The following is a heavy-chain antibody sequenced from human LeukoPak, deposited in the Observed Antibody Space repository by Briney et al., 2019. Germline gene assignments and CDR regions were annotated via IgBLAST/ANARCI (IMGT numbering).Heavy chain of an antibody. V-gene: IGHV4-30-4*07. J-gene: IGHJ4*02. CDR1: GGSISSGGYS. CDR2: ISYSGGT. CDR3: AREGETGDTAFSYFDY. D-gene: IGHD5-18*01. Sequence: PSETLSLTCAVSGGSISSGGYSGSWIRQPAGKGLEGMGYISYSGGTYYNPSLKSRVTISLDTSKNQLSMKLSSVTAADTAVYYCAREGETGDTAFSYFDYWGQGTLVTVSS.